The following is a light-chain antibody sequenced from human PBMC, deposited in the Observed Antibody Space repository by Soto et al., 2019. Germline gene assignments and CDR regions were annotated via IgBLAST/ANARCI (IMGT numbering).Light chain of an antibody. J-gene: IGKJ1*01. CDR3: QQYGSSPPWT. Sequence: IVLTQSPGTLSLSPGERATLSCRASQSVSSSYLAWYQQKPGQAPRLLIYGASSRATGIPDRFSGSGSGTDFTLTISRLEPEDFAVYYCQQYGSSPPWTFGQGTTVDIK. CDR2: GAS. CDR1: QSVSSSY. V-gene: IGKV3-20*01.